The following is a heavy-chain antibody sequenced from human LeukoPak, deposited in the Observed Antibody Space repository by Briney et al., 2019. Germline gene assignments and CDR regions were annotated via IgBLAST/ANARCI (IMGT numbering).Heavy chain of an antibody. D-gene: IGHD3-10*01. CDR2: LFTSGNT. CDR1: GGSSSSDSYS. Sequence: PSQTLSLTCTVSGGSSSSDSYSWSWIRQPAGKELEFIGRLFTSGNTNYNPSLKSRVTISLDTSKNQFSPMLRSVTAADTAVYYCAGSVVRGVIDYWGQGTLVTVSS. J-gene: IGHJ4*02. CDR3: AGSVVRGVIDY. V-gene: IGHV4-61*02.